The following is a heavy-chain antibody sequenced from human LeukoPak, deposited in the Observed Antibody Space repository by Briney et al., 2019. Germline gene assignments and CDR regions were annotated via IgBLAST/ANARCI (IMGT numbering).Heavy chain of an antibody. CDR1: GFTFSSYA. CDR3: ARDRAYGSGSYSNYYYYYGMDA. CDR2: ISYDGSNK. Sequence: GESLRLSCAASGFTFSSYAMRWVRQAPGKGLEWVAVISYDGSNKYYADSVKGRFTISRDNSKNTLYLQMNSLRAEDTAVYYCARDRAYGSGSYSNYYYYYGMDAWGEGTTVTVSS. J-gene: IGHJ6*04. D-gene: IGHD3-10*01. V-gene: IGHV3-30*04.